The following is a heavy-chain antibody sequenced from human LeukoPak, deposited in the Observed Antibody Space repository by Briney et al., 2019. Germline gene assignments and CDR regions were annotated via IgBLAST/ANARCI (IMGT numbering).Heavy chain of an antibody. V-gene: IGHV3-9*01. CDR3: ASRPRDAAALDY. Sequence: HAGGSLRLSCAASGFTFDDYAMHWVRQAPGKGLEWVSGISWNSGSIGYADSVKGRFTISRDNAKNSLYLQMNSLRAEDTALYYCASRPRDAAALDYWGQGTLVTVSS. CDR1: GFTFDDYA. CDR2: ISWNSGSI. D-gene: IGHD6-13*01. J-gene: IGHJ4*02.